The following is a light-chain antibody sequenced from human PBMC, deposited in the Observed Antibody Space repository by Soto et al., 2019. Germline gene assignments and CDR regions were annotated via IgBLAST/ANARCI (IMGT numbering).Light chain of an antibody. Sequence: EIVMTQSRATLSMSPGERATLSCTASHYVYSNVAWFQQRPGQAPRLLIYRASARATGTPARFSGSGSGTEFTLTITSLQSEDFAVYYCQQYHNLWTFGQGTKVDIK. V-gene: IGKV3-15*01. J-gene: IGKJ1*01. CDR1: HYVYSN. CDR3: QQYHNLWT. CDR2: RAS.